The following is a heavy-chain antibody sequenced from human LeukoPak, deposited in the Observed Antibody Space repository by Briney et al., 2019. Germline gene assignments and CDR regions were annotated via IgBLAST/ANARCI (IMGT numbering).Heavy chain of an antibody. CDR2: ISSSGSYI. J-gene: IGHJ3*02. Sequence: PGGSLRLSCAASGFTFSTYNMNWVRQAPGKGLEWVSSISSSGSYIYYADSVKGRFTISRDSAKNSLYLQMNSLRAEDTAVYYCARDRLKTYYYDSSGYLVRTAFDIWGQGTMVTVSS. V-gene: IGHV3-21*01. D-gene: IGHD3-22*01. CDR3: ARDRLKTYYYDSSGYLVRTAFDI. CDR1: GFTFSTYN.